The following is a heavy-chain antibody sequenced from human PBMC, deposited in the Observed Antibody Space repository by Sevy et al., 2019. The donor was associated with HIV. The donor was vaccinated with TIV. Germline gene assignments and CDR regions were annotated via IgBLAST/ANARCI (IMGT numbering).Heavy chain of an antibody. Sequence: GGSLRLSCAASGFTFNTHDMHWVRQAPGKGLEWVALISYDGIIKYYADSVKGRLTISRDNSKNTLSLQMNSLRIEDTAVYYCAREGGYTSAWSPGNYWGQGTLVTVSS. CDR3: AREGGYTSAWSPGNY. D-gene: IGHD6-19*01. V-gene: IGHV3-30*04. J-gene: IGHJ4*02. CDR2: ISYDGIIK. CDR1: GFTFNTHD.